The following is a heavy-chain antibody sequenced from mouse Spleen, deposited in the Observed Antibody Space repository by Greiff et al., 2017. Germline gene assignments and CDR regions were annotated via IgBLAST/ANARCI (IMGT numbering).Heavy chain of an antibody. J-gene: IGHJ1*01. V-gene: IGHV5-9*04. CDR3: ARQDYDGSYVGCYFEV. D-gene: IGHD1-1*01. CDR1: GFTFSSYT. CDR2: ISSGGGNT. Sequence: EVKLQESGGGLVKPGGSLKLSCAASGFTFSSYTMSWVRQTPAKRLEWVATISSGGGNTYYPDSVKGRFTISRDNARNTLYLQMSSLRSEDTAMYSCARQDYDGSYVGCYFEVWGAGTTVTVSS.